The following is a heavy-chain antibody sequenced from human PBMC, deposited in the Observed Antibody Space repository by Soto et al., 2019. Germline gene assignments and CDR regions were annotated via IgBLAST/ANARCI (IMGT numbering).Heavy chain of an antibody. D-gene: IGHD3-10*01. CDR2: ISYDGSNK. CDR3: AKPWFGELLLGLGGVGMDV. CDR1: GFTFSSYG. V-gene: IGHV3-30*18. J-gene: IGHJ6*02. Sequence: GGSLRLSCAASGFTFSSYGMHWVRQAPGKGLEWVAVISYDGSNKYYADSVKGRFTISRDNSKNTLYLQMNSLRAEDTAVYYCAKPWFGELLLGLGGVGMDVWGQGTTVTVSS.